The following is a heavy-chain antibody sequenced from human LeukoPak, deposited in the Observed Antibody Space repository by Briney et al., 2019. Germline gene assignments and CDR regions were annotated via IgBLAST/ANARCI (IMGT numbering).Heavy chain of an antibody. CDR1: GGSFSGYY. CDR3: ARGARRWLPGRNFDY. CDR2: INHSGST. D-gene: IGHD5-24*01. V-gene: IGHV4-34*01. Sequence: SSETLSLTCAVYGGSFSGYYWSWIRQPPGKGLEWIGEINHSGSTNYNPSLKSRVTISVDTSKNQFSLKLSSVTAADTAVYYCARGARRWLPGRNFDYWGQGTLVTVSS. J-gene: IGHJ4*02.